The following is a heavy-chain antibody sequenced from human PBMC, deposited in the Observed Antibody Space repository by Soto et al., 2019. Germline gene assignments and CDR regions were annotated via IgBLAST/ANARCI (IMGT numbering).Heavy chain of an antibody. Sequence: QLQLQESGPGLVKPSETLSLTCTVSGGSISSSSYYWGWIRQPPGKGLEWIGSIYYSGSTYYNPSLKSRVTISVDTSKNQFSLKLSSVTAADTAVYYCARQYSPPVRGVMRPFDYWGQGTLVTVSS. V-gene: IGHV4-39*01. CDR2: IYYSGST. D-gene: IGHD3-10*01. J-gene: IGHJ4*02. CDR1: GGSISSSSYY. CDR3: ARQYSPPVRGVMRPFDY.